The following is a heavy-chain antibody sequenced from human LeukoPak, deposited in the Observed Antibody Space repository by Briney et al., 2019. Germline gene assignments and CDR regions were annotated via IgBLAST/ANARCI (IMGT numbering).Heavy chain of an antibody. V-gene: IGHV1-18*01. CDR2: ISAYNRNT. Sequence: ASVKVSCKTSGYTFTSYGISWVRQAPGQGLEWMGWISAYNRNTNYAQKLQGRVTMTTDTSTTTAYMELRSLRSDDTAVYYCATHMDTAMIKTEFDYWGQGTLVTVSS. CDR1: GYTFTSYG. J-gene: IGHJ4*02. D-gene: IGHD5-18*01. CDR3: ATHMDTAMIKTEFDY.